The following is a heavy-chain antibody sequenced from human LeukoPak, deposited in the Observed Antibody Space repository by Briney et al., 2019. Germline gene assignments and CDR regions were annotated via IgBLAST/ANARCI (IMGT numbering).Heavy chain of an antibody. Sequence: PSETLSLTCAVYGGSFSGYYWSWIRQPPGKGLEWIGEINHSGSTNYNPSLKSRVTISVDTSKNQFSLKLSSVTAADTAVYYCARGSTYYESSGQVPFDYWGQGTLVTVSS. CDR3: ARGSTYYESSGQVPFDY. J-gene: IGHJ4*02. V-gene: IGHV4-34*01. CDR2: INHSGST. CDR1: GGSFSGYY. D-gene: IGHD3-22*01.